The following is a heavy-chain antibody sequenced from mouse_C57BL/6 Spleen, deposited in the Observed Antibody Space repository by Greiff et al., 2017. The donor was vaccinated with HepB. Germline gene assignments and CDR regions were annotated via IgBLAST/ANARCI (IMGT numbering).Heavy chain of an antibody. CDR3: ARENGYDGFAY. Sequence: EVKLMESGGGLVKPGGSLKLSCAASGFTFSSYAMSWVRQTPEKRLEWVATISDGGSYTYYPDNVKGRFTISRDNAKNNLYLQMSHLKSEDTAMYYCARENGYDGFAYWGQGTLVTVSA. D-gene: IGHD2-2*01. CDR1: GFTFSSYA. V-gene: IGHV5-4*01. J-gene: IGHJ3*01. CDR2: ISDGGSYT.